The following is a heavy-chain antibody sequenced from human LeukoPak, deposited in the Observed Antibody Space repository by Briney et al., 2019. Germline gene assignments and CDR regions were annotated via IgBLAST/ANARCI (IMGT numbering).Heavy chain of an antibody. V-gene: IGHV3-23*01. J-gene: IGHJ4*02. D-gene: IGHD6-13*01. CDR1: GFTFSSSA. Sequence: GGSLRLSCAASGFTFSSSAMSWVRQAPGKGLEWVSTISGSGDRTYYADSVKGRFTISRDNSKNTLYLQMNSLRAEDTAVYYCAKDYSSSWYVLDYWGQGTLVTVSS. CDR3: AKDYSSSWYVLDY. CDR2: ISGSGDRT.